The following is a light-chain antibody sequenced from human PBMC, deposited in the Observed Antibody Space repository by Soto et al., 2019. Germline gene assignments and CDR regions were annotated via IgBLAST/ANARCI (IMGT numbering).Light chain of an antibody. CDR3: QQYGSSPYT. V-gene: IGKV3-15*01. CDR1: QSVGTN. CDR2: GAY. Sequence: EIVMTQSPGSLSVSPGERATLSCRASQSVGTNLAWYQQKPGQGPRLLIYGAYTRAIGIPARFSGSGSGTEFTLTISRLEPEDFAVYYCQQYGSSPYTFGQGTKLEIK. J-gene: IGKJ2*01.